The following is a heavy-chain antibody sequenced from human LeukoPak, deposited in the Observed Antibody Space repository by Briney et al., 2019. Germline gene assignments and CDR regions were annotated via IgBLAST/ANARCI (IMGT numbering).Heavy chain of an antibody. CDR3: AKDPNMMIVAKGRYFDY. Sequence: GGSLRLSCAASGFTFSSYAMSWVRQAPGKGLEWVSAISGSGGSTYYADSVKGRFTISRDNSKNTLYLQMNSLRAEDTAVYYCAKDPNMMIVAKGRYFDYWGQGILVTVSS. J-gene: IGHJ4*02. D-gene: IGHD3-22*01. CDR1: GFTFSSYA. V-gene: IGHV3-23*01. CDR2: ISGSGGST.